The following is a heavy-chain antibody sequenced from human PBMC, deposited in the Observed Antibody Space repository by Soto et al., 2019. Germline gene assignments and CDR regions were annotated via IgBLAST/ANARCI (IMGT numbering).Heavy chain of an antibody. CDR2: MNPNSGNT. Sequence: ASVKVSCKASGYTFTSYDINWVRQATGQGLEWMGWMNPNSGNTGYAQKFQGRVTMTRNTSISTAYTELSSLRSEDTAVYYCARGTRTYYYYYYMDVWGKGTTVTVSS. CDR1: GYTFTSYD. V-gene: IGHV1-8*01. J-gene: IGHJ6*03. CDR3: ARGTRTYYYYYYMDV.